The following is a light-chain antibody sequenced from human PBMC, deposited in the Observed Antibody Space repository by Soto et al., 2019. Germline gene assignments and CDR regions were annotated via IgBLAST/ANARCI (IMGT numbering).Light chain of an antibody. V-gene: IGKV1-5*01. CDR1: QTISNW. J-gene: IGKJ1*01. CDR3: QQYYSYWT. CDR2: DAS. Sequence: DIQMTQSPSTLSASVGDRVTITCRASQTISNWLAWYQQKPGKAPKLLIYDASSLEGGVPSRFIGSGSWTEFTLTLSSLQPDDFATYYCQQYYSYWTFGQGTKVEIK.